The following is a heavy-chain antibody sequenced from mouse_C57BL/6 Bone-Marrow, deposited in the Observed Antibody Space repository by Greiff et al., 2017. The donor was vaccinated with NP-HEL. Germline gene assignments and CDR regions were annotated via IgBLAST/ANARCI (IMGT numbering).Heavy chain of an antibody. CDR3: ARSGSPFYYFDY. CDR2: ISYDGSN. J-gene: IGHJ2*01. V-gene: IGHV3-6*01. D-gene: IGHD1-1*01. CDR1: GYSITSGYY. Sequence: EVQVVESGPGLVKPSQSLSLTCSVTGYSITSGYYWNWIRQFPGNKLEWMGYISYDGSNNYNPSLKNRISITRDTSKNQFFLKLNSVTTEDTATYYCARSGSPFYYFDYWGQGTTLTVSS.